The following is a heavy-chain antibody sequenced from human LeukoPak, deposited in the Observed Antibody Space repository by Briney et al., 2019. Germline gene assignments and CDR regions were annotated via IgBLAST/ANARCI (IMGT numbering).Heavy chain of an antibody. V-gene: IGHV4-59*01. D-gene: IGHD1-26*01. J-gene: IGHJ4*02. CDR2: IYYSGST. Sequence: PSETLSLTCTVSGGSIGSYYWSWIRQPPGKGLEWIGYIYYSGSTNYNPSLKSRVTISVDTSKNQFSLKLSSVTAADTAVYYCARGHSGSYIRRQIFDYWGQGTLVTVSS. CDR3: ARGHSGSYIRRQIFDY. CDR1: GGSIGSYY.